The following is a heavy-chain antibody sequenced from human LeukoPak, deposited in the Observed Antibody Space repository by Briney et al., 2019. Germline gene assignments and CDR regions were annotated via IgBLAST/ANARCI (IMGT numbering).Heavy chain of an antibody. CDR2: ITGGGDDT. D-gene: IGHD2-15*01. V-gene: IGHV3-23*01. J-gene: IGHJ4*02. Sequence: PGGSPRLSCAASGFTFSRYAMNWVRQAPGKGLEWVSSITGGGDDTFYSDSVKGRFTISRDDSRNTLYLQMNSLRAEDTAIYFCTKSSIRSGTYCSIFDNWRQGTLVTVSA. CDR1: GFTFSRYA. CDR3: TKSSIRSGTYCSIFDN.